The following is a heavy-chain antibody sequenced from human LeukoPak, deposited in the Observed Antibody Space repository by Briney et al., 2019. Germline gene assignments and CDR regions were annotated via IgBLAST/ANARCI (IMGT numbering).Heavy chain of an antibody. CDR3: AKAHPGFDS. Sequence: GGTLRLSCAASGFTFSSYSMNWVRQAPGKGLEWVSSISNSSGYIYYADSVKGRFTISRDNAKNSLFLQMNSLRAEDTAVYYYAKAHPGFDSWGQGTLVTVSS. CDR2: ISNSSGYI. J-gene: IGHJ4*02. CDR1: GFTFSSYS. V-gene: IGHV3-21*01.